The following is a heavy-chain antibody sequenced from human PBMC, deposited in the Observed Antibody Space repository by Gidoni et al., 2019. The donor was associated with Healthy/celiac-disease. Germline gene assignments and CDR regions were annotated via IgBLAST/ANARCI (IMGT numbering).Heavy chain of an antibody. CDR2: IWYDGSNK. V-gene: IGHV3-33*01. CDR1: GFTFSSYG. Sequence: QVQLVESGGGVVQPGRSLRLSCAASGFTFSSYGMHWVRQAPGKGLEWVAVIWYDGSNKYYADSVKGRFTISRDNSKNTLYLQMNSLRAEDTAVYYCARSRYLVGAFDIWGQGTMVTVSS. J-gene: IGHJ3*02. D-gene: IGHD1-26*01. CDR3: ARSRYLVGAFDI.